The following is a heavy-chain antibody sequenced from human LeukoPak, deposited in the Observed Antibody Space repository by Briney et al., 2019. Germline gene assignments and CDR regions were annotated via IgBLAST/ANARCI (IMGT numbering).Heavy chain of an antibody. J-gene: IGHJ6*03. CDR1: GFTFSSYG. CDR3: AKTSPQYCSSASCSGRYYYMDV. V-gene: IGHV3-30*18. CDR2: ISYDGSNK. Sequence: GGSLRLSCAASGFTFSSYGMHWGRQAPGQGLEWVAVISYDGSNKYYADSVKGRFTISRDNSKNTLYLQMNSLRAEDTAVYYCAKTSPQYCSSASCSGRYYYMDVWGKGTTVTVSS. D-gene: IGHD2-2*01.